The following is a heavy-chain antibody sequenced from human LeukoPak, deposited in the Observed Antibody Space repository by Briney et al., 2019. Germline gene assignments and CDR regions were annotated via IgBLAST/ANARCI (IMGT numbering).Heavy chain of an antibody. Sequence: SETLSLTCTVSGGSISSYYWSWIRQPPGKGLEWIGYIYYSGSINYNPSLKSRVTISVDTSKNQFSLKLSSVTAADTAVYYCARGSNDYVWGSYRLYNWFDPWGQGTLVTVSS. D-gene: IGHD3-16*02. CDR1: GGSISSYY. J-gene: IGHJ5*02. CDR3: ARGSNDYVWGSYRLYNWFDP. V-gene: IGHV4-59*01. CDR2: IYYSGSI.